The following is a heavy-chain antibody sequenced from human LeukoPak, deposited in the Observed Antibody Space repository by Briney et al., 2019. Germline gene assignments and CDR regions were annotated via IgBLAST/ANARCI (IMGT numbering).Heavy chain of an antibody. CDR3: ARTGYCSGGSCYDFPLFA. D-gene: IGHD2-15*01. CDR1: GYTFTGYY. Sequence: GASVKVSCKASGYTFTGYYMHWVRQAPGQGLEWMGWINPNSGGTNYAQEFQGRVTMTRDTSISTAYMELSRLRSDDTAVYYCARTGYCSGGSCYDFPLFAWGQGTLVTVSS. V-gene: IGHV1-2*02. CDR2: INPNSGGT. J-gene: IGHJ5*02.